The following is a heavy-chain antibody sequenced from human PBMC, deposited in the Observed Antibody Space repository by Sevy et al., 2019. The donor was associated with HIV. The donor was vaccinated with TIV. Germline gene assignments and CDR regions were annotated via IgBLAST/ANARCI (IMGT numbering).Heavy chain of an antibody. V-gene: IGHV3-23*01. CDR1: GFTFSSYA. CDR3: AKYYDSSGYSLLGY. Sequence: GGSLRLSCAASGFTFSSYAMSWVRQAPGKGLEWVSAISGRGGSTYYADSVKGRFTISRDNPKNTLYLQMNSLRAEDTAVYYCAKYYDSSGYSLLGYWGQGTLVTVSS. D-gene: IGHD3-22*01. J-gene: IGHJ4*02. CDR2: ISGRGGST.